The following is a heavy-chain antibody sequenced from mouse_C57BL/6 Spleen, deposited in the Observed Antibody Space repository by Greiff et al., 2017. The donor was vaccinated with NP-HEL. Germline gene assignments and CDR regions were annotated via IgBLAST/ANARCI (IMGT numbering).Heavy chain of an antibody. CDR2: IYPGSGST. J-gene: IGHJ1*03. CDR3: ARPYGSKRYFDV. V-gene: IGHV1-55*01. CDR1: GYTFTSYW. Sequence: VQLQQPGAELVKPGASVKMSCKASGYTFTSYWITWVKQRPGQGLEWIGDIYPGSGSTNYNEKFKSKDTLTADTSSSTAYMQLSSLTSEDSAVYYCARPYGSKRYFDVWGTGTTVTVSS. D-gene: IGHD1-1*01.